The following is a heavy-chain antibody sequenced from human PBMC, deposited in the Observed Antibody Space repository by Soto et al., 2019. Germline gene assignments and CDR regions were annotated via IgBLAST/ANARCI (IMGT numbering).Heavy chain of an antibody. D-gene: IGHD2-15*01. Sequence: SETLSLTCTVSGGSISSSSYYWGWIRQPPGKGLEWIGSIYYSGSTYYNPSLKSRVTISVDTSKNQFSLKLSSVTAADTAVYYCARDREYCSGDNCYETGSDYWGQGTLVTVSS. J-gene: IGHJ4*02. CDR3: ARDREYCSGDNCYETGSDY. CDR1: GGSISSSSYY. V-gene: IGHV4-39*07. CDR2: IYYSGST.